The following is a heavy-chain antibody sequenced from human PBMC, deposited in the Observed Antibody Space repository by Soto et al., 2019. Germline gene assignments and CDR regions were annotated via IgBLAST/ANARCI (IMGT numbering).Heavy chain of an antibody. CDR3: ARDNRPYCGGDCYPESYYYYGMDV. D-gene: IGHD2-21*02. CDR2: IYYSGST. J-gene: IGHJ6*02. Sequence: TSETLSLTCTVSGGSISSGDYYWSWIRQPPGKGLEWIGYIYYSGSTYYNPSLKSRVTISVDTSKNQFSLKLSSVTAADTAVYYCARDNRPYCGGDCYPESYYYYGMDVWGQGTTVTVSS. CDR1: GGSISSGDYY. V-gene: IGHV4-30-4*01.